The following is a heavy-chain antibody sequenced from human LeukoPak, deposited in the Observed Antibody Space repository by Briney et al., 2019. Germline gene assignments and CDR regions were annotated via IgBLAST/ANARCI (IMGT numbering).Heavy chain of an antibody. CDR1: GYTFTSYD. D-gene: IGHD6-6*01. CDR2: MNPNSGNT. Sequence: ASVKVSCKASGYTFTSYDINWVRQATGQGLEWMGWMNPNSGNTGYAQKFQGRVTLTRNTSISTAYMELSSLRSEDTAVYYCASRAGSSSSYYFDYWGQGTLVTVSS. V-gene: IGHV1-8*01. CDR3: ASRAGSSSSYYFDY. J-gene: IGHJ4*02.